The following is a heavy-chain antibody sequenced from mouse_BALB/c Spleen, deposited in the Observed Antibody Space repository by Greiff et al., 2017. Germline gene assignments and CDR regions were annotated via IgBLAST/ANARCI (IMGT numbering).Heavy chain of an antibody. V-gene: IGHV14-3*02. CDR1: GFNINDTY. CDR2: IDPANGNT. CDR3: ARHPYYAMDY. Sequence: VQLQQSGAELVKPGASVKLSCTASGFNINDTYMHWVKQRPEQGLGWIGRIDPANGNTKYDPKFQGKATITADTSSNTAYLQLSSLTSEDTAVYYCARHPYYAMDYWGQGTSVTVSS. J-gene: IGHJ4*01.